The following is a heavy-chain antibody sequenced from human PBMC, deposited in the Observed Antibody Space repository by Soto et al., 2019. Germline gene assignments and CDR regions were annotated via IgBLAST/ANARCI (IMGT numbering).Heavy chain of an antibody. Sequence: QVQLVQSGAEVKKPGASVKVSCKASGYTFTGYYMHWVLQAPGQGLEWMGWINPNSGGTNYAQKFQGWVTRTRDTSISTADMDLSRLRSDDTAVYYCARSGRSRGGVEWFDPWGQGTLVTVSS. CDR2: INPNSGGT. CDR1: GYTFTGYY. D-gene: IGHD1-26*01. CDR3: ARSGRSRGGVEWFDP. J-gene: IGHJ5*02. V-gene: IGHV1-2*04.